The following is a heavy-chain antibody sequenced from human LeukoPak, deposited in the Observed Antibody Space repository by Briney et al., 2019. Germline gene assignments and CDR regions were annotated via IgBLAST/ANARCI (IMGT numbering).Heavy chain of an antibody. J-gene: IGHJ4*02. Sequence: PSETLSLTCAVYGGSLSGYYWSWIRQPPGKGLEWIGEINHSGSTNYNPSLKSRVTISVDTSKNQFSLKLSSVTAADTAVYYCARGWSGYSYWGQGTLVTVSS. CDR3: ARGWSGYSY. V-gene: IGHV4-34*01. D-gene: IGHD3-3*01. CDR2: INHSGST. CDR1: GGSLSGYY.